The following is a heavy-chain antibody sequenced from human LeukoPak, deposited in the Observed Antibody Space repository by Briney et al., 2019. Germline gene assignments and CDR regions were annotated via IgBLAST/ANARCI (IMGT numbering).Heavy chain of an antibody. Sequence: ASVKVSCKASVYTFTGYYMHWVRQAPGQGLEWMGWINPNSGGTNCAQKFQGRVTMTRDTSISTAYMELSRLRSDDTAVYYRASPACSGGSCYFFDPFDIWGQGTMVTVSS. CDR2: INPNSGGT. CDR1: VYTFTGYY. V-gene: IGHV1-2*02. J-gene: IGHJ3*02. CDR3: ASPACSGGSCYFFDPFDI. D-gene: IGHD2-15*01.